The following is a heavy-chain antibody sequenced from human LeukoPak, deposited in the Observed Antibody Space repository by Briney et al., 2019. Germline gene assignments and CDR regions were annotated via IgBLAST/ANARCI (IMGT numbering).Heavy chain of an antibody. CDR2: IIPIFGTA. V-gene: IGHV1-69*01. CDR1: GGTFSSYA. Sequence: ASVTVSCQASGGTFSSYAISWVRQAPGQGLEWMGGIIPIFGTANYAQKFQGRVTITADESTSTAYMELSSLRSEDTAVYYCAISSGWTDFDYWGQGTLVTVSS. D-gene: IGHD6-19*01. CDR3: AISSGWTDFDY. J-gene: IGHJ4*02.